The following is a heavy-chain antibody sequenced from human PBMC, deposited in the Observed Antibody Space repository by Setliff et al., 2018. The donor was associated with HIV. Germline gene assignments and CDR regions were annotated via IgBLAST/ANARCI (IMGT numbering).Heavy chain of an antibody. Sequence: GGSLRLSCAASGFTFNTYAMNWVRQAPGKGLEWVSGIRGSGSSTYYADSVKGRFTISRDNSKNTLFLQMNSLRAEDTAVYYCARVYCSGGSCYSYYYYYYMDVWGKGTTVTVSS. CDR2: IRGSGSST. CDR1: GFTFNTYA. J-gene: IGHJ6*03. D-gene: IGHD2-15*01. V-gene: IGHV3-23*01. CDR3: ARVYCSGGSCYSYYYYYYMDV.